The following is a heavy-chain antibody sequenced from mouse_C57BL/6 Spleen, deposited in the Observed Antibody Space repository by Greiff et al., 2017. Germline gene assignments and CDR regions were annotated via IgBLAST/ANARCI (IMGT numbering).Heavy chain of an antibody. J-gene: IGHJ3*01. Sequence: VQLQQPGAELVRPGSSVKLSCKASGYTFTSYWMDWVKQRPGQGLEWIGNIYPSASATHYNQKFKDKATLTVDKSSSTASMQLSSLTSEDSAVXFCASGGLGAAVEATDWFAYWGQGTLVTVSA. CDR1: GYTFTSYW. D-gene: IGHD1-1*01. V-gene: IGHV1-61*01. CDR2: IYPSASAT. CDR3: ASGGLGAAVEATDWFAY.